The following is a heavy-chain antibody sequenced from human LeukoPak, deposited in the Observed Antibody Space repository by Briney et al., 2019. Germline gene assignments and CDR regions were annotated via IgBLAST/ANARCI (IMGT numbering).Heavy chain of an antibody. CDR1: RYTFTAYA. J-gene: IGHJ4*02. CDR3: ARDPYLSPVVSGAPRFDS. V-gene: IGHV7-4-1*02. Sequence: GASVKVSCKTSRYTFTAYAINWVRQAPGQGLEWMGWINTNTGNPTYAQGFTGRLVFSLDTSVSTAYLQINSLEAEDTAVYYCARDPYLSPVVSGAPRFDSWGQGALLTVSS. CDR2: INTNTGNP. D-gene: IGHD4-23*01.